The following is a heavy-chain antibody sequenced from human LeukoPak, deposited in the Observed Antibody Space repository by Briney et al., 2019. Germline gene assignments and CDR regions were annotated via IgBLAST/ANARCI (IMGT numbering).Heavy chain of an antibody. D-gene: IGHD6-13*01. CDR2: INHSGST. V-gene: IGHV4-34*01. J-gene: IGHJ4*02. Sequence: PETLSLTCAVYGGSFSGYYWSWIRQPPGKGLEWIGEINHSGSTNYNPSLKSRVTISVDTSKNQFSLKLSSVTAADTAVYYCAREGSSWYDYWGQGTLVTVSS. CDR3: AREGSSWYDY. CDR1: GGSFSGYY.